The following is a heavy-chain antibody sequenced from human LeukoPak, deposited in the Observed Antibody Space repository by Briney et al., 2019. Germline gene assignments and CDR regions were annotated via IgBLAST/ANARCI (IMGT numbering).Heavy chain of an antibody. V-gene: IGHV1-69*13. CDR1: GYTFTSYG. J-gene: IGHJ3*02. CDR2: IIPIFGTA. CDR3: ARGDFYYGDAFDI. Sequence: ASVKVSCKASGYTFTSYGISWVRQAPGQGLEWMGGIIPIFGTANYAQKFQGRVTITADESTSTAYMELSSLRSEDTAVYYCARGDFYYGDAFDIWGQGTMVTVSS. D-gene: IGHD3-22*01.